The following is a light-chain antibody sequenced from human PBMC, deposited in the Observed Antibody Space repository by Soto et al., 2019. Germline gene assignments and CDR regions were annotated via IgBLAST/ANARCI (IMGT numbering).Light chain of an antibody. Sequence: QLVLTQPASVSGSPGQSITISCTGTSSDVGSYNLVSWYQQHPGKAPKLMIYEVSKRPSGVPDRFSGSKSGNTASLTVSGLQAEDEADYYCSSYAGSNNFGVFGTGTKLTVL. CDR2: EVS. CDR1: SSDVGSYNL. V-gene: IGLV2-8*01. J-gene: IGLJ1*01. CDR3: SSYAGSNNFGV.